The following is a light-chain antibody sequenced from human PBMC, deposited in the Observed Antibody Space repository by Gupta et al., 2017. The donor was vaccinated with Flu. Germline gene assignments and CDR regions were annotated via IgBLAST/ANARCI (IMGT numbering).Light chain of an antibody. J-gene: IGKJ4*01. V-gene: IGKV1-33*01. Sequence: PSSLSASVGDRVTITCQASQDISNYLNWYQQKPGKAPNLLIYAASNLETGVPSRFSGGGSGTDFTFTISSLQPEDFATYYCQQVDNLPVTFGGGTKVEIK. CDR3: QQVDNLPVT. CDR1: QDISNY. CDR2: AAS.